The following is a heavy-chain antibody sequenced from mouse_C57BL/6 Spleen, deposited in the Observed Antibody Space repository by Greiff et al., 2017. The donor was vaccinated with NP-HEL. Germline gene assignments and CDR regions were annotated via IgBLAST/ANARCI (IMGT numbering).Heavy chain of an antibody. CDR2: INPNYGTT. V-gene: IGHV1-39*01. CDR3: ARSRNYYGSSYVDFDV. Sequence: LVESGPELVKPGASVKISCKASGYSFTDYNMNWVKQSNGKSLEWIGVINPNYGTTSYNQKFKGKATLTVDQSSSTAYMQLNSLTSEDSAVYYCARSRNYYGSSYVDFDVWGTGTTVTVSS. CDR1: GYSFTDYN. J-gene: IGHJ1*03. D-gene: IGHD1-1*01.